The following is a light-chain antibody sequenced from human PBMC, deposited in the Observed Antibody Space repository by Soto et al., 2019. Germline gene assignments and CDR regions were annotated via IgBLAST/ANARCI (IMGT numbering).Light chain of an antibody. V-gene: IGKV3-15*01. CDR2: GAS. CDR3: QQYNNWPALT. CDR1: QSVSSN. J-gene: IGKJ4*01. Sequence: EIVMTQSPATLSVSPGARATLSCRASQSVSSNLAWYQQKPGQAPRLLIYGASTRATGIPARFSGSGSGTEFTLTISSLQSEDFAVYYWQQYNNWPALTFGGGTKVEIK.